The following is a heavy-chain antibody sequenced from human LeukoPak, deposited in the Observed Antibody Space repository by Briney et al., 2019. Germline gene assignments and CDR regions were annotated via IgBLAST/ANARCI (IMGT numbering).Heavy chain of an antibody. CDR3: ARVVVRGVDLDAFDI. CDR2: INPNSGGT. V-gene: IGHV1-2*02. D-gene: IGHD3-10*01. CDR1: GYTFTGYY. Sequence: ASVKVSCKASGYTFTGYYMDWVRQAPGQGLEWMGWINPNSGGTNYAQKFQGRVTMTRDTCISTAYMELSRLRSDDTAVYYCARVVVRGVDLDAFDIWGQGTMVTVSS. J-gene: IGHJ3*02.